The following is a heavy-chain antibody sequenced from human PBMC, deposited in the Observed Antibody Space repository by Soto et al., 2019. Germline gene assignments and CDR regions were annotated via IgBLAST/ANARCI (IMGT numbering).Heavy chain of an antibody. CDR1: GDSMATGGHY. Sequence: VHLQEPGPGLVRPSETLSLSCSVSGDSMATGGHYYNWIRHLPGKGLEWIGYIYYSGATHYSPSLSPRATISIDTSKNQFSLRLISVTAADTALYFCARDKDLEPTVWGYWGQGIQVTVSS. CDR3: ARDKDLEPTVWGY. D-gene: IGHD7-27*01. J-gene: IGHJ4*02. CDR2: IYYSGAT. V-gene: IGHV4-31*02.